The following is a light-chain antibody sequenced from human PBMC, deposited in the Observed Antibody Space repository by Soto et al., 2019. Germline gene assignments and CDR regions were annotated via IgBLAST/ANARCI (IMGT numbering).Light chain of an antibody. CDR3: QQYLVTPWT. V-gene: IGKV3-11*01. CDR2: GAS. CDR1: QSLSTY. Sequence: EIVLTQSPATLSLSPGERATLSCRASQSLSTYLAWYQQKPGQAPRLLIHGASNRATGIPDRFSGSGSGTDFTLTIGRLEPEDFAVYYCQQYLVTPWTFGQGTKVDIK. J-gene: IGKJ1*01.